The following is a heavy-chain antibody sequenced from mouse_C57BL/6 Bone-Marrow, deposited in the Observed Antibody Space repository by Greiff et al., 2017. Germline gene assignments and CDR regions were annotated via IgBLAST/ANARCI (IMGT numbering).Heavy chain of an antibody. CDR2: INPNNGGT. CDR1: GYTFTDYY. J-gene: IGHJ2*01. V-gene: IGHV1-26*01. Sequence: EVQLQQSGPELVKPGASVKISCKASGYTFTDYYMNWVKQSHGKSLEWIGDINPNNGGTSYNQKLKGKATLTVDKSSSTAYMELRCLTSEDSAVYYCARDYYGSSWYFDYWGQGTILTVSS. CDR3: ARDYYGSSWYFDY. D-gene: IGHD1-1*01.